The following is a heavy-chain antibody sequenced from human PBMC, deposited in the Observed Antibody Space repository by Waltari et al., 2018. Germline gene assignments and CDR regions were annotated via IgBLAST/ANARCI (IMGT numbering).Heavy chain of an antibody. J-gene: IGHJ3*02. D-gene: IGHD1-7*01. Sequence: QVQLVQSGAEVKKPGSSVKVSCKASGGTFSSYAISWVRQAPGQGLEWMGGSIPIVGTANYSQKFQGRVTITTDESTSTAYMELSSLRSEDTAVYYCASPWNYGPSAFDIWGQGTMVTVSS. V-gene: IGHV1-69*05. CDR2: SIPIVGTA. CDR1: GGTFSSYA. CDR3: ASPWNYGPSAFDI.